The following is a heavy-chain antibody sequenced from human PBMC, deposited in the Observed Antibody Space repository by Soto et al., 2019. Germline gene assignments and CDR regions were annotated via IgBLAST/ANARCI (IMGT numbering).Heavy chain of an antibody. Sequence: GGSLRLSCAASGFTFSSYGMHWVRQAPGKGLEWVAVISYDGSNKYYADSVKGRFTISRDNSKNTLYLQMNSLRAEDTAVYYCAKEPTVSEGTFDYWGQGTLVTVSS. D-gene: IGHD4-17*01. CDR3: AKEPTVSEGTFDY. CDR2: ISYDGSNK. CDR1: GFTFSSYG. V-gene: IGHV3-30*18. J-gene: IGHJ4*02.